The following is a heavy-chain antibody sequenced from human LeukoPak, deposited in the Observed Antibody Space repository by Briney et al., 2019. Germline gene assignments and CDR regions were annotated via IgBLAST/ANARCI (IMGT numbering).Heavy chain of an antibody. Sequence: GGFLRLSCAASGFTFSSYGMYWVRQAPGKGLEWVAVIWYDGSNKYYADSVKGRFTISRDNSKNTLYLQMNSLRAEDTAVYYCVRENGGAAAGHEASYSYYAFDVWGQGTTVTVSS. D-gene: IGHD6-13*01. CDR1: GFTFSSYG. V-gene: IGHV3-33*01. J-gene: IGHJ6*02. CDR3: VRENGGAAAGHEASYSYYAFDV. CDR2: IWYDGSNK.